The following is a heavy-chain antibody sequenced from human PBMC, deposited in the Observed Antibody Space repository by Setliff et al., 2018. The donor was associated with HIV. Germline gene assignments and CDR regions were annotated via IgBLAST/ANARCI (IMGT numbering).Heavy chain of an antibody. CDR2: IYGSGST. Sequence: PSETLSLTCTVSSGSIKSYYWSWIWQPPGKGLEWVGYIYGSGSTNYNPSLKSRLTISIDMSKNQFSLKLNSVTAADTAVYYCARAGNDYYDSNGYYYVVDWFDSWGQGTLVTVSS. D-gene: IGHD3-22*01. V-gene: IGHV4-59*01. CDR1: SGSIKSYY. J-gene: IGHJ5*01. CDR3: ARAGNDYYDSNGYYYVVDWFDS.